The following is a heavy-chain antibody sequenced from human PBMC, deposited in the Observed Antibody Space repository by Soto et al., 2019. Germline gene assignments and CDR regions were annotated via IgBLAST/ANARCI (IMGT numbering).Heavy chain of an antibody. CDR1: GYISTRYA. Sequence: QVQLVQSGAEVKKPGASVRVSCKASGYISTRYAIHWVRQAPGQRLEWMGWLNVGNGDTRYSPKLQGRVTITRDTSACTAYIDLNSLISEDTAVYYCTRDEIVSTAWGQGTLVTVSS. D-gene: IGHD4-17*01. J-gene: IGHJ5*02. CDR2: LNVGNGDT. V-gene: IGHV1-3*01. CDR3: TRDEIVSTA.